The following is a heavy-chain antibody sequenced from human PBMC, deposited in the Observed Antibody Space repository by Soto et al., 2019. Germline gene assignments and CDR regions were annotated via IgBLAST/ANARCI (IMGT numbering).Heavy chain of an antibody. V-gene: IGHV4-34*01. D-gene: IGHD6-13*01. CDR3: ARVDPGGSLYASVFHYYYGMDV. CDR2: INHSGST. Sequence: SETLSLTCAVYGRSFSGYYRSWLRQPPGRGREWIGEINHSGSTNYNQSLKSRVTISVDTSKNPFSLKLSSLTAADTAVYYCARVDPGGSLYASVFHYYYGMDVWGQGTTVTVSS. CDR1: GRSFSGYY. J-gene: IGHJ6*02.